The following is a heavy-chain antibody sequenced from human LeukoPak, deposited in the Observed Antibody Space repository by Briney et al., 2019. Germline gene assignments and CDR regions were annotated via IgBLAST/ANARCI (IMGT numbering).Heavy chain of an antibody. V-gene: IGHV1-69*04. J-gene: IGHJ6*02. Sequence: SVKVSCKASGGTFSSYAISWVRQAPGQGLEWMGRIIPILGIANYAQKFQGRVTITADKSTSTAYMELSSLRSEDTAVYYCVRAIAQLDYYGMDVWGQGTTVTVSS. CDR1: GGTFSSYA. CDR3: VRAIAQLDYYGMDV. D-gene: IGHD1-1*01. CDR2: IIPILGIA.